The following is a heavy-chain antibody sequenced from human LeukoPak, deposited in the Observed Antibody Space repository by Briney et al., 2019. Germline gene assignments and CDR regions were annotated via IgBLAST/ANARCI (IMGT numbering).Heavy chain of an antibody. CDR1: GGTFSSYA. CDR3: ARESPDYGDYVGYYFDY. Sequence: SVKVSCKASGGTFSSYAISWVRQAPGQGLEWMGGIIPIFGTANYAQKFQGRVTITADESTSTAYMELSSLRSEDTAVYYCARESPDYGDYVGYYFDYWAREPWSPSPQ. J-gene: IGHJ4*02. CDR2: IIPIFGTA. D-gene: IGHD4-17*01. V-gene: IGHV1-69*13.